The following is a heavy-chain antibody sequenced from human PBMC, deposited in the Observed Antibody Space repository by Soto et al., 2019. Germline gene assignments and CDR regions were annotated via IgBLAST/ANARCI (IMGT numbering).Heavy chain of an antibody. D-gene: IGHD3-3*01. CDR1: GFTFSSYS. J-gene: IGHJ6*02. CDR3: ARLLYDFCSGYYRSGPLDV. CDR2: ISSSSSTI. V-gene: IGHV3-48*02. Sequence: GGSLRLSCAASGFTFSSYSMNWVRQAPGKGLEWVSYISSSSSTIYYADSVKGRFTISRDNAKNSLYLQMNSLRDEDTAVYYCARLLYDFCSGYYRSGPLDVWGQGTTVTVAS.